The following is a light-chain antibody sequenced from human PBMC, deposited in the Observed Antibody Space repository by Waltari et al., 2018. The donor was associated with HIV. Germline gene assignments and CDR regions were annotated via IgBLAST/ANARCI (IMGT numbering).Light chain of an antibody. Sequence: AVTQPASVSGLPGQSTTISCTGDDTDFSLYKFVSWYQQHSGIAPRLILYDVASRASGVSARFSGSMSGNTASLTISGRRAEEEGHYYCASFTGDNTGMFGGGTEVTVL. CDR3: ASFTGDNTGM. CDR2: DVA. J-gene: IGLJ3*02. CDR1: DTDFSLYKF. V-gene: IGLV2-14*03.